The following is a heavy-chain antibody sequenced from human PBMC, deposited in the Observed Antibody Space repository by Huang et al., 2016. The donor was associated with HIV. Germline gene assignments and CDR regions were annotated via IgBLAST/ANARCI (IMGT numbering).Heavy chain of an antibody. Sequence: EVQLVQSGGDLVQPGGSLRLSCAASGFTFNKYWMNWVRQTPGKGLGWVARHSGDGSRTGVADFVKGRFSISRDNANNTLYLWMSSLTGADTGVYYCARAKGTAAGTLFYYFGLDVWGQGSTVAVSS. D-gene: IGHD6-13*01. J-gene: IGHJ6*02. V-gene: IGHV3-74*02. CDR1: GFTFNKYW. CDR2: HSGDGSRT. CDR3: ARAKGTAAGTLFYYFGLDV.